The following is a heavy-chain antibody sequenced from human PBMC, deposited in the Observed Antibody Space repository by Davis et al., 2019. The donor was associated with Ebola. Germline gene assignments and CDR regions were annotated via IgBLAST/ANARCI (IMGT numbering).Heavy chain of an antibody. D-gene: IGHD3-16*01. J-gene: IGHJ4*02. V-gene: IGHV1-18*01. Sequence: ASVKVSCKASGYTFTSYGISWVRQAPGQRLEWMAWISPYNGNTKYAQKFQGRVSMTTDTSTNTAHMELRSLRSDDTAVYYCARERFGPWDYWGQGTLVTVSP. CDR2: ISPYNGNT. CDR3: ARERFGPWDY. CDR1: GYTFTSYG.